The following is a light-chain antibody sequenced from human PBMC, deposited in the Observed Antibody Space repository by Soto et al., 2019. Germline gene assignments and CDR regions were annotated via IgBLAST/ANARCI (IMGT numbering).Light chain of an antibody. CDR2: EVS. J-gene: IGLJ3*02. CDR3: SSYVGNDNWV. CDR1: SSDVGGYKY. V-gene: IGLV2-8*01. Sequence: QSVLTQPPSASGSPGQSVTISCTGTSSDVGGYKYVSWYQQHPGNAPKLMIYEVSQRPSGVPDRFSGSKSGNTASLTVSGLQAEDEADYYCSSYVGNDNWVFGGGTKLTVL.